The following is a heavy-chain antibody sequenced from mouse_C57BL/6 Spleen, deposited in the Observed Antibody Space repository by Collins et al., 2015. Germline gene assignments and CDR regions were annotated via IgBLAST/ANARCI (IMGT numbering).Heavy chain of an antibody. Sequence: QVQLRQSGAELARPGASVKLSCKASGSTFINYWMQWVKQRPGQGLEWIGSIYPGDGDTRYSQKFKGKATLTADKSSSTAYMQLSSLASEDSAVYYCARAYRYDEGYFDYWGQGTTLTVSS. D-gene: IGHD2-14*01. J-gene: IGHJ2*01. CDR2: IYPGDGDT. V-gene: IGHV1-87*01. CDR1: GSTFINYW. CDR3: ARAYRYDEGYFDY.